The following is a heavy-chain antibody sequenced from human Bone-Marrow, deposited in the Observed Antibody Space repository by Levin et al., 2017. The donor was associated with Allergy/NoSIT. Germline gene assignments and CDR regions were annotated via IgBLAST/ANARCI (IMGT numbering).Heavy chain of an antibody. CDR1: GFTFSSYA. D-gene: IGHD2-15*01. J-gene: IGHJ4*02. V-gene: IGHV3-23*01. CDR3: AKSSGGNCYSSSDY. Sequence: SCAASGFTFSSYAMSWVRQAPGKGLEWVSVISDSGGRTYHADSVKGRFTISRDNSKTTLYLQMNSLRAEDTAIYFCAKSSGGNCYSSSDYWGQGTLVTVSS. CDR2: ISDSGGRT.